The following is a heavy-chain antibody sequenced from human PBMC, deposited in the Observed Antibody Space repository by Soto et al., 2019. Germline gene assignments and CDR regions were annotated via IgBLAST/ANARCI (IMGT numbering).Heavy chain of an antibody. Sequence: GGSLRLSCAASGFTFSSYAMSWVRQAPGKGLEWVSAISGSGVSTYYADSVKGRFTISRDNSKNTLYLQMNSVRAEDTAVYYCAKSPGMYYYDSSGYYHYDYWGQGTLVTVSS. CDR3: AKSPGMYYYDSSGYYHYDY. V-gene: IGHV3-23*01. CDR2: ISGSGVST. D-gene: IGHD3-22*01. J-gene: IGHJ4*02. CDR1: GFTFSSYA.